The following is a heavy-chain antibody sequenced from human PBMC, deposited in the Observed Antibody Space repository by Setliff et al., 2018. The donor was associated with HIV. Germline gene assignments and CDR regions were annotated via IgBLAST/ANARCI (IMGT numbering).Heavy chain of an antibody. CDR3: ARQARGYSYGTGFDY. CDR2: ISAYNGNT. J-gene: IGHJ4*02. Sequence: ASVKVSCKASGYTFTSYGISWVRQAPGQGLEWMGWISAYNGNTNYAQKRQGRVTMTTDTSTSTAYMELRSLRSDDTAVYYCARQARGYSYGTGFDYWGQGTLVTVSS. D-gene: IGHD5-18*01. V-gene: IGHV1-18*01. CDR1: GYTFTSYG.